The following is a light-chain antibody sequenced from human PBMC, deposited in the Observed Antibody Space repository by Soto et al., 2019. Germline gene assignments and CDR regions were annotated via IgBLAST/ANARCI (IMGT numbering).Light chain of an antibody. CDR3: SSYTSSSTLLFV. CDR1: SSDVGIYNY. J-gene: IGLJ1*01. Sequence: QSALTQPASVSESPGQSITISCTGTSSDVGIYNYVSWYQQHPGKAPKLMIYDVTNRPSGVSNRFSGSKSGNTASLTISGLQAEDEADYYCSSYTSSSTLLFVFGTGTKLTVL. CDR2: DVT. V-gene: IGLV2-14*01.